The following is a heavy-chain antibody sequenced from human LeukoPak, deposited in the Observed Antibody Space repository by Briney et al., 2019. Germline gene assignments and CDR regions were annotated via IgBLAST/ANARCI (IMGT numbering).Heavy chain of an antibody. D-gene: IGHD3-22*01. CDR3: ARGLIYDSSGYYPDY. CDR2: VSAYNGNT. J-gene: IGHJ4*02. CDR1: GYTFTSYG. V-gene: IGHV1-18*01. Sequence: ASVKVSCKASGYTFTSYGISWVRQAPGQGLEWMGWVSAYNGNTNYAQKLQGRVTMTTDTSTSTAYMELRSLRSDDTAVYYCARGLIYDSSGYYPDYWGQGTLVTVSS.